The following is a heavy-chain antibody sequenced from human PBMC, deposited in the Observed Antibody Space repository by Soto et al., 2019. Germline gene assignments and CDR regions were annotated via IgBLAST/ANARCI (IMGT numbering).Heavy chain of an antibody. CDR2: IYYSGST. CDR3: AGSDYNWNESTLFDY. D-gene: IGHD1-20*01. V-gene: IGHV4-59*01. J-gene: IGHJ4*02. CDR1: GGSISSYY. Sequence: SETLSLTCTVSGGSISSYYWSWIRQPPGKGLEWIGYIYYSGSTNYNPSLKSRVTISVDTSKNQFSLKLSSVTAADTAVYYCAGSDYNWNESTLFDYLGQGNLVTGS.